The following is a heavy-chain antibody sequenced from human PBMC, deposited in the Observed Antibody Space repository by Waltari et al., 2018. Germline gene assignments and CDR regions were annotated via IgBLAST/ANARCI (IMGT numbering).Heavy chain of an antibody. CDR3: AGGFRAAAGSNWFDP. J-gene: IGHJ5*02. Sequence: QVQLQQWGAGLLKPSETLSLTCAVYGGSFSGYYWSWIRQPPGTGLEWIGEINHSGSTNSNPALKSRVTISVDTSKNKFSLKLSSVTAADTAVYYCAGGFRAAAGSNWFDPWGQGTLVTVSS. V-gene: IGHV4-34*01. CDR2: INHSGST. CDR1: GGSFSGYY. D-gene: IGHD6-13*01.